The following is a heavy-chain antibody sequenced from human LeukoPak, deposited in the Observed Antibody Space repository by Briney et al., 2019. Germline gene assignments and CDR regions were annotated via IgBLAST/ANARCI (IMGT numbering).Heavy chain of an antibody. CDR2: ISPSGTTM. Sequence: PGESLRLSCAASGFTISSYTFGSYTMNWVRQAPGKGLEWISYISPSGTTMYYVDSVKGRFIISRDNAKDSLYLQMNSLRVEDTAVYYCARDPRGPDYWGQGTLVTVSS. J-gene: IGHJ4*02. V-gene: IGHV3-48*04. CDR3: ARDPRGPDY. CDR1: GFTISSYTFGSYT.